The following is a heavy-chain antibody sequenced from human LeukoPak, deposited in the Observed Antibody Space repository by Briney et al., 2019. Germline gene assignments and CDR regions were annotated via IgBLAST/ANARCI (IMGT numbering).Heavy chain of an antibody. V-gene: IGHV4-34*01. J-gene: IGHJ4*02. D-gene: IGHD4/OR15-4a*01. CDR2: ISHSGST. CDR3: ARSQGALLVY. CDR1: GFTFSSYT. Sequence: GSLRLSCTASGFTFSSYTMSWVRQAPGKGLEWIGEISHSGSTNYNPSLKSRVTISVDTSKNQFSLKLSSVTAADTAVYYCARSQGALLVYWGQGTLVTVSS.